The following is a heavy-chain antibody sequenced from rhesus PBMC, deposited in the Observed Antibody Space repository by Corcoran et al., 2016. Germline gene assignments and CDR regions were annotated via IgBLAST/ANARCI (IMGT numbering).Heavy chain of an antibody. CDR3: ARERAGAAAGNFDY. Sequence: QVQLQESGPGLVKPSETLSLTCAVSGYSIRSGYYWSWIRQPPGKGLEWIGYITYSGSTNYIPSLKSRVTIARDTSKSQFSLKLSSVSAADTAVYYCARERAGAAAGNFDYWGQGVLVTVSS. CDR2: ITYSGST. CDR1: GYSIRSGYY. J-gene: IGHJ4*01. V-gene: IGHV4-122*02. D-gene: IGHD6-31*01.